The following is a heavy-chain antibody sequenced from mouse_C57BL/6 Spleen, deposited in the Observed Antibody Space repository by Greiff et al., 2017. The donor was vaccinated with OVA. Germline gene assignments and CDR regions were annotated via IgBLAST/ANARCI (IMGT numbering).Heavy chain of an antibody. J-gene: IGHJ3*01. V-gene: IGHV1-85*01. CDR3: ARHYYGSSYGFAY. Sequence: QVQLQQSGPALVKPGASVKLSCTASGYTFTSYDITWVHQRPGQGLEWIGWIYPRGGSTKYHEKFKGQATLTVDTSSSTASLELHSLTSEDSAVYFCARHYYGSSYGFAYWGQGTLVTVSA. D-gene: IGHD1-1*01. CDR2: IYPRGGST. CDR1: GYTFTSYD.